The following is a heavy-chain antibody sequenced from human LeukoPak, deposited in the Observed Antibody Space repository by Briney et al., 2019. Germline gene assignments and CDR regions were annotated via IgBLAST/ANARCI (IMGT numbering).Heavy chain of an antibody. CDR3: ARGGGYNSPFGF. V-gene: IGHV4-59*01. CDR1: GGSISSYY. Sequence: PSETLSLTCTVSGGSISSYYWSWTRQPPGQGLEWIGYISYSGNTNYNPSLKSRVTISLDMSKNQFSLKLSSVTAADTAVYYCARGGGYNSPFGFWGQGTLVTVSS. CDR2: ISYSGNT. D-gene: IGHD5-24*01. J-gene: IGHJ4*02.